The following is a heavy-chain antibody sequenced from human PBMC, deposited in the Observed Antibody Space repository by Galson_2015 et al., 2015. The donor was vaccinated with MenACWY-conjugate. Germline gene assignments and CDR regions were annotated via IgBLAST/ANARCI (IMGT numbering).Heavy chain of an antibody. J-gene: IGHJ4*02. D-gene: IGHD6-19*01. CDR3: ATWDSSGRGEN. V-gene: IGHV1-69*02. CDR1: GFTFSSYT. Sequence: SVKVSCKASGFTFSSYTISWVRQAPGEGLEWMGRIIPLVGIANYAQKFQGRVTLTADKSTSTAYMELSSLRSEDTAVYYCATWDSSGRGENWGQGTLVTVSS. CDR2: IIPLVGIA.